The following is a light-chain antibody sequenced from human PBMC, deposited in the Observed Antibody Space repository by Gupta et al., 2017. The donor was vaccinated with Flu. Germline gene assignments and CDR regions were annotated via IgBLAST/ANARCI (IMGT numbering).Light chain of an antibody. V-gene: IGKV3-20*01. CDR1: QSAASSY. CDR2: DAS. CDR3: QLYGRSPPWT. Sequence: EIVLTQSPGTLSLSPGERATLSCRASQSAASSYLAWYQQKPGQAPRLLIYDASTRATGIPDRFRGSGSGTDFTLTISRLEPEDFAVDYCQLYGRSPPWTFGQGTQVDIK. J-gene: IGKJ1*01.